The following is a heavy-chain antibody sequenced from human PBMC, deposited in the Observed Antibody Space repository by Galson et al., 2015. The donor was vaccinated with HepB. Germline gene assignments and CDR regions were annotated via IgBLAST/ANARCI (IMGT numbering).Heavy chain of an antibody. D-gene: IGHD3-10*02. CDR1: GFTFSGSA. J-gene: IGHJ6*02. V-gene: IGHV3-73*01. CDR3: TRFALFGELADLT. CDR2: IRSKANSYAT. Sequence: SLRLSCAASGFTFSGSAMHWVRQASGKGLEWVGRIRSKANSYATAYAASVKGRFTISRDDSKNTAYLQMNSLKTEDTAVYYCTRFALFGELADLTWGQGTTVTVSS.